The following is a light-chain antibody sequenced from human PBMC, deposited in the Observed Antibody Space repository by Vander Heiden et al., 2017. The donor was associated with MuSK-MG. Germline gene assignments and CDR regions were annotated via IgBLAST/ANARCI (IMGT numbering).Light chain of an antibody. CDR1: QSISSY. J-gene: IGKJ1*01. Sequence: IQMNQSPSSLSASVGDRVTITCRASQSISSYLNWYQQKPGKAPKLLIYAASSLQSGVPARFSGSGSGTDFTLTISSLEPEDFATYYCQQSYSSLRTFGQGTKVEIK. CDR3: QQSYSSLRT. CDR2: AAS. V-gene: IGKV1-39*01.